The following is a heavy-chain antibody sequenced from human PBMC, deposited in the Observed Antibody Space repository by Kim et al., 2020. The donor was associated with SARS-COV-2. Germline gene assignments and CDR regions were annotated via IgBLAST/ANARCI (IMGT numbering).Heavy chain of an antibody. CDR1: GLTFSRCS. J-gene: IGHJ4*01. V-gene: IGHV3-48*02. CDR2: ICSSSTTV. CDR3: ASWAGSCSGGTCFTGPFDY. D-gene: IGHD2-15*01. Sequence: GGSLRLSCAASGLTFSRCSLNWVRQAPGKGLEWFSYICSSSTTVYYADSVKGRFTISRDNAKNLLYLQMDSLRDEDTATYYCASWAGSCSGGTCFTGPFDYWGQGVLLPVS.